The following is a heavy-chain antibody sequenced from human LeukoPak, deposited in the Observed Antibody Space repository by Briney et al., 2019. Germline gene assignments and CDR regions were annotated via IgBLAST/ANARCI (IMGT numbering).Heavy chain of an antibody. V-gene: IGHV3-23*01. CDR1: GFTFSSYA. J-gene: IGHJ6*02. CDR2: ISGSGGST. Sequence: SGGSLRLSCAASGFTFSSYAMSWVRQAPGKGLEWVSAISGSGGSTYYADSVKGRLTISRANPKNTLYLQMNSLRAEDTAVYYCAKGVGPHYGSGSYNGQSMDVWGQGTTVTVSS. D-gene: IGHD3-10*01. CDR3: AKGVGPHYGSGSYNGQSMDV.